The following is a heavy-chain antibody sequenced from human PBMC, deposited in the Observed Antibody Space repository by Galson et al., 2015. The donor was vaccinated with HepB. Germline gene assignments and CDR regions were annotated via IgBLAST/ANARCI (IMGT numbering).Heavy chain of an antibody. J-gene: IGHJ6*02. V-gene: IGHV1-69*13. D-gene: IGHD3-22*01. CDR1: GGTFSSYA. CDR3: ARGVGYYGSSRYYYYYGMDV. Sequence: SVKVSCKASGGTFSSYAFSWVRQAPGQGLEWMGGITPIFGTANYAQKFQGRVTITADESTSTAYMELSSLRSEDTAVYYCARGVGYYGSSRYYYYYGMDVWGQGTTVTVSS. CDR2: ITPIFGTA.